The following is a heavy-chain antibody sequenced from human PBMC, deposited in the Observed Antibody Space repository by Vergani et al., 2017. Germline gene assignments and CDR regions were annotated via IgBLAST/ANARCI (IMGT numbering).Heavy chain of an antibody. V-gene: IGHV4-30-4*01. CDR2: IYYSGST. J-gene: IGHJ4*02. CDR1: GGSTSSGDYY. D-gene: IGHD3-10*01. Sequence: QVQLQESGPGLVKPSQTLSLTCTVSGGSTSSGDYYWSWIRQPPGKGLEWIGYIYYSGSTYYNPSLKSRVTISVDTSKNQFSLKLSSVTAADTAVYYCARGPGLTMVRGVFDYWGQGTLVTVSS. CDR3: ARGPGLTMVRGVFDY.